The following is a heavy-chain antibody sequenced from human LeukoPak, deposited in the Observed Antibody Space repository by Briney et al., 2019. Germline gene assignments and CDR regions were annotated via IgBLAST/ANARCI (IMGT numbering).Heavy chain of an antibody. Sequence: GGSLRLSCAASGFTFSSSWMTWVRQAPGKGLEWVASINQDGGEIHYVDSVKGRFTISRDNAKNSLYLQMNSLTADDTAVYYCAKDNGWLWYEDWSQGIRVTVSS. J-gene: IGHJ4*02. CDR2: INQDGGEI. CDR3: AKDNGWLWYED. D-gene: IGHD5-18*01. V-gene: IGHV3-7*03. CDR1: GFTFSSSW.